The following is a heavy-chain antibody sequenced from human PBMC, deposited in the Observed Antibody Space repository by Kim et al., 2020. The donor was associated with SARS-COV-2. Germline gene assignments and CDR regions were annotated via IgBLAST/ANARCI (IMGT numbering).Heavy chain of an antibody. D-gene: IGHD2-2*02. Sequence: RVTISVDTSKNQFSLKLSSVTAADTAVYYCAREGCSSTSCYRKRGWYFDIWGRGTLVTVSS. CDR3: AREGCSSTSCYRKRGWYFDI. V-gene: IGHV4-59*01. J-gene: IGHJ2*01.